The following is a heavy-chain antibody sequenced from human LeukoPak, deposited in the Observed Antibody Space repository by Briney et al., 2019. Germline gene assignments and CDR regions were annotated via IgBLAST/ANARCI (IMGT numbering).Heavy chain of an antibody. D-gene: IGHD3-3*01. CDR3: ARGEINYYYDFWSGYPVHWFDP. CDR2: IYHSGST. Sequence: SETLSLTCTFSGYSISSGYYWGWIRQPPGKGLEWIGSIYHSGSTYYNPSLKSRVTISVDTSKNQFSLKLSSVTAADTAVYYCARGEINYYYDFWSGYPVHWFDPWGQGTLVTVSS. J-gene: IGHJ5*02. V-gene: IGHV4-38-2*02. CDR1: GYSISSGYY.